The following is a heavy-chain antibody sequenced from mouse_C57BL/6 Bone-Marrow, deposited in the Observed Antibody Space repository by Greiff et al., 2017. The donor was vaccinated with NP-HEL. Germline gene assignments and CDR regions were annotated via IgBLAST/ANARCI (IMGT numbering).Heavy chain of an antibody. CDR1: GYTFTDYY. V-gene: IGHV1-26*01. CDR2: INPNNGGT. CDR3: ARGFIYYDYDY. D-gene: IGHD2-4*01. Sequence: VQLQQSGPELVKPGASVKISCKASGYTFTDYYMNWVKQSHGKSLEWIGDINPNNGGTSYNQKFKGKATLTVDKSSSTAYMELRSLTSEDSAVYYCARGFIYYDYDYWGQGTSVTVSS. J-gene: IGHJ4*01.